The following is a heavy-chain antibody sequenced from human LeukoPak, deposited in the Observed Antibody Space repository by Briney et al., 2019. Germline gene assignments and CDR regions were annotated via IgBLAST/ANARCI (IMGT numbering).Heavy chain of an antibody. Sequence: GGSLRLSCGASGFVFDTHDMHWVRQAPGKGLEWVAYIRSDGYHTYYADSVKGRFTITRDNSKNTMYLQMNSLRPEDMAVYYCAKPSGSGIDYWGRGIRVTVSS. V-gene: IGHV3-30*02. CDR1: GFVFDTHD. CDR2: IRSDGYHT. D-gene: IGHD1-26*01. CDR3: AKPSGSGIDY. J-gene: IGHJ4*01.